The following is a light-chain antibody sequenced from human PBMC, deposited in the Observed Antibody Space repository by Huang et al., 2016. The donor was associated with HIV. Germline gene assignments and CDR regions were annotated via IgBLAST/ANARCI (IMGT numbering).Light chain of an antibody. CDR2: AAS. Sequence: DIQMTQSPSSLSASVGDRVTITCRASQSISTYLNWYQQRPGKAPRLLIYAASSLQRVFPSRFRGGGSGTGFTLTISSLQIEDFATYFCQQTYSPPWTFGQGTKVEIK. J-gene: IGKJ1*01. CDR1: QSISTY. CDR3: QQTYSPPWT. V-gene: IGKV1-39*01.